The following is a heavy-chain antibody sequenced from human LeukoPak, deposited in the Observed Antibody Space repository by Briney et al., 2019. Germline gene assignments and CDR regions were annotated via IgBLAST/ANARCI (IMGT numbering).Heavy chain of an antibody. J-gene: IGHJ4*02. CDR1: GYTFTSYS. CDR3: AREILRFDY. V-gene: IGHV7-4-1*02. CDR2: INTNTGNL. Sequence: ASVKVSCKASGYTFTSYSMNWVRQAPGQGLEWMGWINTNTGNLTFAQGFTGRFVFSLDTSVSTAYLQISSLKAEDTAVYYCAREILRFDYWGQGTLVTVSS.